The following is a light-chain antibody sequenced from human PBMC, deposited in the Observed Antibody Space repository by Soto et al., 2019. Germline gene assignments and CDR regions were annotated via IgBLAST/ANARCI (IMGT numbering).Light chain of an antibody. Sequence: AIQMTHSPSSLSASVVDIFTISCLASQGIGNALGWYQQKPGRAPKLLIFDASTSHSGVPSRFSGSGSGTEFTLTISTMQPDDFATYYCQEYHTYTWKCGQGNTGAIK. CDR2: DAS. CDR1: QGIGNA. V-gene: IGKV1-6*01. J-gene: IGKJ1*01. CDR3: QEYHTYTWK.